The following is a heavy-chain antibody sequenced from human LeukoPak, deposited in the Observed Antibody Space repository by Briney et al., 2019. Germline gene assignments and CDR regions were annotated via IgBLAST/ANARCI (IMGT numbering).Heavy chain of an antibody. CDR1: GFSFSSYS. Sequence: PGRSLRLSCAASGFSFSSYSMHWVRQAPGKGLEWVANVNQGGTEKYYVASVKGRFTISRDNAENSLYLQMTRLRAEDTAVYYCAREHYFYHMDGWGEGTTVTVSS. J-gene: IGHJ6*03. CDR3: AREHYFYHMDG. V-gene: IGHV3-7*01. CDR2: VNQGGTEK.